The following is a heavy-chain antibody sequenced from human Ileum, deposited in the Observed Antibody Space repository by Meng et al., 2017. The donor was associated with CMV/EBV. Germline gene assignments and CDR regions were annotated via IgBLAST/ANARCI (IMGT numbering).Heavy chain of an antibody. V-gene: IGHV1-2*02. D-gene: IGHD1-26*01. CDR2: INPYSGAT. CDR1: GYTFTGYF. CDR3: AIISGGDFDY. J-gene: IGHJ4*02. Sequence: QVQLVQSGAEVKKPGXSVKVSCKASGYTFTGYFIFWVRQAPGQGLEWMGSINPYSGATNNAQKFQGRFTMTRDMSIHTAYMELSSLRSDDTAVYYCAIISGGDFDYWGQGTLVTVSS.